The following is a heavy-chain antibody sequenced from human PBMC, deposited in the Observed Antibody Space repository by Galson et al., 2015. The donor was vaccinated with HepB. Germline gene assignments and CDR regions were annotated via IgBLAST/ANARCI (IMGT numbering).Heavy chain of an antibody. D-gene: IGHD2-21*02. Sequence: SLRLSCAASGFTFSNYWMHWVRQAPGKGLVWVSRINSDGTITNYADSVKGRFTISRDNAKSTLYLRMNSLRADETAVYYCARDRSSGGDCLDHWGQGTLVTVSS. CDR1: GFTFSNYW. J-gene: IGHJ4*02. CDR2: INSDGTIT. CDR3: ARDRSSGGDCLDH. V-gene: IGHV3-74*01.